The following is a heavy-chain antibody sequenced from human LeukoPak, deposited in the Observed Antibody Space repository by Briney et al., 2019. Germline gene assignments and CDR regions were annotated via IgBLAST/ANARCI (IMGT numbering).Heavy chain of an antibody. CDR2: IYSSGST. D-gene: IGHD3-16*01. J-gene: IGHJ4*02. CDR3: ARCAVMDDDYFDY. CDR1: GGSISSNNYY. V-gene: IGHV4-39*01. Sequence: SETLSLTCIVSGGSISSNNYYWGWIRQTPGKGLEWIGSIYSSGSTYYNPSLKSRVTISVDTSKNQFSLKLTSLTAADTAVYYCARCAVMDDDYFDYWGQGILVTVSS.